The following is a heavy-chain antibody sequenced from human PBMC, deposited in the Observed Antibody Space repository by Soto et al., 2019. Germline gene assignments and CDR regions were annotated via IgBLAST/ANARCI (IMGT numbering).Heavy chain of an antibody. Sequence: GESLKISCLGSGYSFTSYWIGWVRQMPGKGLEWMGIIYPGDSDTRYSPSFQGQVTISADKSISTAYLQWSSLKASDTAMYYCARHALGYCSGGSCYSGYYYGMDVWGQGPTVTNSS. J-gene: IGHJ6*02. CDR1: GYSFTSYW. D-gene: IGHD2-15*01. V-gene: IGHV5-51*01. CDR2: IYPGDSDT. CDR3: ARHALGYCSGGSCYSGYYYGMDV.